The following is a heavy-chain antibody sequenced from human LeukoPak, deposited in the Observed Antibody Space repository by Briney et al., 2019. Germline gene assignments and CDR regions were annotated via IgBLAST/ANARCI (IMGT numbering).Heavy chain of an antibody. D-gene: IGHD3-10*01. J-gene: IGHJ2*01. V-gene: IGHV4-59*01. CDR1: EDSINSYF. CDR2: VYYSGST. CDR3: ARAPSFTYYYASGSYDRYFDL. Sequence: SETLSLTCTVSEDSINSYFWAWIRQPPGKGLEWIGYVYYSGSTSYNPSLTSRVIISIDTSQNQFSLNLSSVTAADTAVYYCARAPSFTYYYASGSYDRYFDLWGRGTLVTVSS.